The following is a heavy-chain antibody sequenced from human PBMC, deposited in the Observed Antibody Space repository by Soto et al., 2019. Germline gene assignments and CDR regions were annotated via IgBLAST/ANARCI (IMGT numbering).Heavy chain of an antibody. D-gene: IGHD6-13*01. CDR2: IYSNGST. V-gene: IGHV4-61*08. J-gene: IGHJ4*02. CDR3: ARAGSSSSHYFFDY. CDR1: SDSMNSGGYY. Sequence: SETLSLTCSVSSDSMNSGGYYWSWIRQHPGKGLEWIGYIYSNGSTNYNSSLKSRVTMSVDTSENQFSLKLFSVTAADTAVYYCARAGSSSSHYFFDYWGLGTLVTVSS.